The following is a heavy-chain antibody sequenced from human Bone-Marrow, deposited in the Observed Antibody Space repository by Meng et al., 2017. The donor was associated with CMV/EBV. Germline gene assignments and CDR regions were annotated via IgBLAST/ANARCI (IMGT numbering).Heavy chain of an antibody. V-gene: IGHV4-59*08. CDR2: INHSGST. D-gene: IGHD2-2*01. J-gene: IGHJ4*02. CDR3: ARAAAPSGPLVVPAAISF. CDR1: GGSISSYY. Sequence: SETLSLTCTVSGGSISSYYWSWTRQPVGKGLEWIGEINHSGSTNYNPSLKSRVTISVDTSKNQFSLKLSSVTAADTAVYYCARAAAPSGPLVVPAAISFWGQGTLVTVSS.